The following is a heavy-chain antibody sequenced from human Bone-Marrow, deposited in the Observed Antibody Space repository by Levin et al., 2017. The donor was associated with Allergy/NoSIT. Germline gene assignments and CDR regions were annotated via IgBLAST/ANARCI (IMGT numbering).Heavy chain of an antibody. J-gene: IGHJ4*02. D-gene: IGHD2-2*01. CDR2: ISSSSSTI. V-gene: IGHV3-48*02. Sequence: PGGSLRLSCAASGFTFSSYSMNWVRQAPGKGLEWVSYISSSSSTIYYADSVKGRFTISRDNAKNSLYLQMNSLRDEDTAVYYCARDNIVVVPAAFGNNDYWGQGTLVTVSS. CDR1: GFTFSSYS. CDR3: ARDNIVVVPAAFGNNDY.